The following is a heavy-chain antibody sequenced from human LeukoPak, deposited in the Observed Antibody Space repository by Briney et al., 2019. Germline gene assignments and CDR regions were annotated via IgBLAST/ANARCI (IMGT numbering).Heavy chain of an antibody. CDR2: INGRGDTT. Sequence: GGSLRLSCAASGFTFSTYAMSWVRQAPGKGLEWVSAINGRGDTTYYADSVKGWFTISRDTSKSTVFLQMNSLRTEDTAVYYCAKDRVSPGFNLFDPWGQGTLVTVSS. CDR3: AKDRVSPGFNLFDP. D-gene: IGHD2/OR15-2a*01. J-gene: IGHJ5*02. CDR1: GFTFSTYA. V-gene: IGHV3-23*01.